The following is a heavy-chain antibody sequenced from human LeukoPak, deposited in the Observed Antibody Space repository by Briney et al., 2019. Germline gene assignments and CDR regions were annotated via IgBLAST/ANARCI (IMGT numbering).Heavy chain of an antibody. V-gene: IGHV3-53*01. CDR2: IHSGGST. J-gene: IGHJ4*02. CDR3: ARHLDFDY. CDR1: GFTVSSNY. Sequence: SGGSLRLSCAASGFTVSSNYMSWVRQAPGKGLEWVSIIHSGGSTYYADSVKGRFTISRDNSKNTLYLQMNSLRAEDTALYYCARHLDFDYWGQGTLVTVSS.